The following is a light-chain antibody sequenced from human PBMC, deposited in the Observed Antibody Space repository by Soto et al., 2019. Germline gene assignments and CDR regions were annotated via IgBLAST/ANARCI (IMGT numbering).Light chain of an antibody. CDR2: EGT. Sequence: QSVLTQPASVSGSPGQSITISCTGTSSDFGSYNLVSWYQQHPGKAPKLMIYEGTKRPSGTSNRFSGSKSGNTASLTISGLQAEDEADYYCCSYAGSSIWVFGGGTQLTVL. J-gene: IGLJ3*02. V-gene: IGLV2-23*01. CDR3: CSYAGSSIWV. CDR1: SSDFGSYNL.